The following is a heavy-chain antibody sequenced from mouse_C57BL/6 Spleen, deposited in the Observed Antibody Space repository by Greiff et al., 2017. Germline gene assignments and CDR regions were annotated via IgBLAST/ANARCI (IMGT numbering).Heavy chain of an antibody. J-gene: IGHJ3*01. V-gene: IGHV1-62-2*01. CDR1: GYTFTEYT. Sequence: QVQLKQSGAELVKPGASVKLSCKASGYTFTEYTIHWVKQRSGQGLEWIGWFYPGSGSIKYNEKFKDKATLTAYKSSSTVCMALSRLTSEDSAVXFCARHEYRYDYDGGFAYWGQGTLVTVSA. CDR2: FYPGSGSI. D-gene: IGHD2-4*01. CDR3: ARHEYRYDYDGGFAY.